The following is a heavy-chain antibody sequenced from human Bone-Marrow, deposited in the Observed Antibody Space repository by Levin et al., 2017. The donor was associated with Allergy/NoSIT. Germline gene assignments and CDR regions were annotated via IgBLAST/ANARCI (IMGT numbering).Heavy chain of an antibody. J-gene: IGHJ4*02. CDR2: ISSSSSYI. V-gene: IGHV3-21*01. D-gene: IGHD4-17*01. Sequence: GGSLRLSCAASGFTFSSYSMNWVRQAPGKGLEWVSSISSSSSYIYYADSVKGRFTISRDNAKNSLYLQMNSLRAEDTAVYYCARGLGTVPTEDYWGQGTLVTVSS. CDR3: ARGLGTVPTEDY. CDR1: GFTFSSYS.